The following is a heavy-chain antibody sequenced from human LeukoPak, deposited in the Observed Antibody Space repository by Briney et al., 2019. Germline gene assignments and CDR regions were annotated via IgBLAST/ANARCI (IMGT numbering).Heavy chain of an antibody. CDR3: ALTYGNGAFDI. CDR2: IKQDGSET. J-gene: IGHJ3*02. CDR1: GFTFSSYW. V-gene: IGHV3-7*01. Sequence: PGGSLRLSCAASGFTFSSYWITWVRQAPGKGLEWVSNIKQDGSETYYVDSVKGRFTISRDNAKNSLWLQMNSLRAEDTAVYYCALTYGNGAFDIWGQGTMVTVSS. D-gene: IGHD4-17*01.